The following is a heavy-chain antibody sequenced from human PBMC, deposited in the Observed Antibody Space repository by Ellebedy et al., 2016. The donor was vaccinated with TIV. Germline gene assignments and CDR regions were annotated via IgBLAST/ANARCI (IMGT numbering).Heavy chain of an antibody. D-gene: IGHD2-2*01. J-gene: IGHJ3*02. CDR1: GFTFRRYW. Sequence: GESLKISCAASGFTFRRYWMSCVRQPPGKGLEWVALIKYEEIEKYLLDSVKGRFTISRDNARNSLYLQMNSLRADDTAIYYCTRDTVEVAGGDAFDIWGQGTMVTVSS. V-gene: IGHV3-7*04. CDR2: IKYEEIEK. CDR3: TRDTVEVAGGDAFDI.